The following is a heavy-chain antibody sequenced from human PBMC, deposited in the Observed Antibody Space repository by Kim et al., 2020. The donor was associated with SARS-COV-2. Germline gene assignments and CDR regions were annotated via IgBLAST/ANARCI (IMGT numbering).Heavy chain of an antibody. CDR3: ARDGLYDYGDYYYYGMDV. CDR1: GFTFSSYS. Sequence: GGSLRLSCAASGFTFSSYSMNWVRQAPGKGLEWVSYISSSSTIYYADSVKGRFTISRDNAKNSLYLQMNSLRAEDTAVYYCARDGLYDYGDYYYYGMDVWGQGTTVTVSS. J-gene: IGHJ6*02. V-gene: IGHV3-48*04. D-gene: IGHD4-17*01. CDR2: ISSSSTI.